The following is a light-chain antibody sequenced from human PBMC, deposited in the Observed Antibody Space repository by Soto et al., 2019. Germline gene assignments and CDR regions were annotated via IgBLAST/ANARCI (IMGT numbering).Light chain of an antibody. CDR2: GAS. Sequence: EIVLTQSPATLPLSPGESATLSCRASQSVSSSYLDWYQQKPGQAPRLLIYGASSRATGIPDRFSGSGSGTDFSLTISRLEPEDFAVYYCQQYGSSLITFGQGTRLEI. V-gene: IGKV3-20*01. CDR1: QSVSSSY. J-gene: IGKJ5*01. CDR3: QQYGSSLIT.